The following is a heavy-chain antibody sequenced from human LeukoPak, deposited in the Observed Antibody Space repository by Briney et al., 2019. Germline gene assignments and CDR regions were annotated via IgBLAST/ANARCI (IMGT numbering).Heavy chain of an antibody. D-gene: IGHD5-18*01. V-gene: IGHV4-39*01. CDR1: GGSISSNSYY. J-gene: IGHJ3*02. Sequence: SETLSLTCTVSGGSISSNSYYWDWIRQPPGKGLEWIGSIYYSGSTYYNPSLKSRVTISVDTSKNQFSLKLTSVTAADTAVYYCARIQHQDAFDIWGQGTMVTVSS. CDR2: IYYSGST. CDR3: ARIQHQDAFDI.